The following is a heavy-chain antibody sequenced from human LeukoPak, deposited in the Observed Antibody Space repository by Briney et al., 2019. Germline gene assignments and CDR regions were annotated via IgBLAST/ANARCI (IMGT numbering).Heavy chain of an antibody. D-gene: IGHD3-10*01. CDR1: GFTFSSYW. Sequence: PGGSLRLSCAASGFTFSSYWMHWVRHAPGEGLVWVSRINSYGSSTSYADPVKGRFTISRDNAKNTLYLQTTRLRAEDTAVYYCARFTYGSGSRDYWGEGTLVTVSS. CDR3: ARFTYGSGSRDY. CDR2: INSYGSST. V-gene: IGHV3-74*01. J-gene: IGHJ4*02.